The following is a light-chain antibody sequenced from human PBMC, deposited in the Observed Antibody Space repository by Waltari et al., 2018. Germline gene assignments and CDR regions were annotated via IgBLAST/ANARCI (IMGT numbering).Light chain of an antibody. Sequence: DIQMTQSPSSASASVAARVTLTCRASQGISSRLAWYQQKPGKAPKLLIYDASSLHSGVPSRFSGSGSGTDFTLTIRSLQPEDFATYYCQQVNSFPRTFGQGTKVEVK. V-gene: IGKV1-12*01. J-gene: IGKJ1*01. CDR3: QQVNSFPRT. CDR1: QGISSR. CDR2: DAS.